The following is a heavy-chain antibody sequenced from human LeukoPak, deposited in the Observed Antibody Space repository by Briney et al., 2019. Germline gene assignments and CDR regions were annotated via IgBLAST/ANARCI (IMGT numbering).Heavy chain of an antibody. Sequence: SETLSLTCTVSGGSISSSSYYWGWIRQPPGKGLEWIGSIYYSGSTYYNPSLKSRVTISVDTSKNQFSLKLSSVTAADTAVYYCARFRRYCSSTSCPRGAFDIWGQGTMVTVSS. J-gene: IGHJ3*02. CDR1: GGSISSSSYY. D-gene: IGHD2-2*01. CDR3: ARFRRYCSSTSCPRGAFDI. V-gene: IGHV4-39*01. CDR2: IYYSGST.